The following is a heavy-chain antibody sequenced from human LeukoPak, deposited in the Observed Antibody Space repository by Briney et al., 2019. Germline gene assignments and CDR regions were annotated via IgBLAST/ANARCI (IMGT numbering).Heavy chain of an antibody. CDR1: GGSISSYY. D-gene: IGHD3-10*01. CDR2: IHTSGST. CDR3: AKSNGYGLVDI. J-gene: IGHJ3*02. Sequence: PSETLSLTCTVSGGSISSYYWSWIRQPAGKGLEWIGRIHTSGSTNYSPSVKSRVTISLDTSRNQFSLKLNSVTAADTAVYYCAKSNGYGLVDIWGQGTMVTVSS. V-gene: IGHV4-4*07.